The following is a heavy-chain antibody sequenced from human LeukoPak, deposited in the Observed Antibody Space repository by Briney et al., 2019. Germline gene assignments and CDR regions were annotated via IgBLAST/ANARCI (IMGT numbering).Heavy chain of an antibody. D-gene: IGHD4-17*01. J-gene: IGHJ4*02. V-gene: IGHV4-34*01. Sequence: SETLSLTCAVYGGSFSGYYWSWIRQPPGKGLEWIGEINHSGSTNYNPSLKSRVTMSVDTSKNQFSLKLSSETAADTAVYYCARAPPPYGDLLDYWGQGTLVTVSS. CDR2: INHSGST. CDR1: GGSFSGYY. CDR3: ARAPPPYGDLLDY.